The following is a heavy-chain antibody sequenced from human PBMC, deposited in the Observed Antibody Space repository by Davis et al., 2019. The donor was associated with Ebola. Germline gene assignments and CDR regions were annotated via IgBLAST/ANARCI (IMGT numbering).Heavy chain of an antibody. Sequence: AASVKVSCKASGYTFTSYDINWVRQATGQGLEWMGWMNPNSGNTGYAQKFQGRVTMTRNTSISTAYMELSSLRSEDTAVYYCARGLSGWGGNWFDPWGQGTLVTVSS. CDR2: MNPNSGNT. J-gene: IGHJ5*02. V-gene: IGHV1-8*01. CDR3: ARGLSGWGGNWFDP. CDR1: GYTFTSYD. D-gene: IGHD6-19*01.